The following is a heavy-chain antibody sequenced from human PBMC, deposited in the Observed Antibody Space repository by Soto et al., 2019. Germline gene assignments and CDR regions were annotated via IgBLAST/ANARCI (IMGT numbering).Heavy chain of an antibody. CDR3: ARVSYDFWSGYYLFDY. J-gene: IGHJ4*02. V-gene: IGHV4-59*01. D-gene: IGHD3-3*01. CDR2: IYYSGST. CDR1: GGSISSYY. Sequence: SETLSLTCTVSGGSISSYYWSWIRQPPGKGLEWIGYIYYSGSTNYNPPLKSRVTISVDTSKNQFSLKLSSVTAADTAVYYCARVSYDFWSGYYLFDYWGQGTLVTVSS.